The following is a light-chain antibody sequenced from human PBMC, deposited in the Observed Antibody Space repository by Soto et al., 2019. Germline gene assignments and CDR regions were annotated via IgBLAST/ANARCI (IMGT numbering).Light chain of an antibody. V-gene: IGKV3-20*01. CDR1: QRVSSSY. Sequence: EIVLTQSPGTLSLSPGERATLSCRTSQRVSSSYLAWYQQKPGQAPRLLIYGASTRATGIPDRFSGGGSGTDFPLTINRLEPEDFAVYYCQEYGSSRTFGQGTKVEI. J-gene: IGKJ1*01. CDR3: QEYGSSRT. CDR2: GAS.